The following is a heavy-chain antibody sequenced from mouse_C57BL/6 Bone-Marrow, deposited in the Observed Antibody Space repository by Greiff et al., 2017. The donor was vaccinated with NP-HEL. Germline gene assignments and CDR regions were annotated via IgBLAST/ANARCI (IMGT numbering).Heavy chain of an antibody. V-gene: IGHV5-4*01. J-gene: IGHJ2*01. CDR1: GFTFSSYA. CDR2: ISDGGSYT. CDR3: ARDRGGKCDY. D-gene: IGHD2-1*01. Sequence: EVKVVESGGGLVKPGGSLKLSCAASGFTFSSYAMSWVRQTPEKRLEWVATISDGGSYTYYPDNVKGRFTISRDNAKNNLYLQMSHLKSEDTAMYYCARDRGGKCDYWGQGTTLTVSS.